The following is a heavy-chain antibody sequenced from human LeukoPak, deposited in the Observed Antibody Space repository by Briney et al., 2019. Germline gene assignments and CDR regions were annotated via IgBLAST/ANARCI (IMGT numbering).Heavy chain of an antibody. V-gene: IGHV4-39*01. J-gene: IGHJ4*01. Sequence: PPDTLSLTCTVSGGSIRSSPYYWGWLRQPPGKGLEWIRNIFYSGRASYNPSLKSRVTVSVDTSQNQLSLKVRSVTATDTAVYYCTRQGVVVSSTQADYWGHGTLVTVS. CDR3: TRQGVVVSSTQADY. D-gene: IGHD2-15*01. CDR2: IFYSGRA. CDR1: GGSIRSSPYY.